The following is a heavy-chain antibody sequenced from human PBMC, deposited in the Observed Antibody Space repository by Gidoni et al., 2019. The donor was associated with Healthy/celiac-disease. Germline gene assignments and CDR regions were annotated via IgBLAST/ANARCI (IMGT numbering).Heavy chain of an antibody. V-gene: IGHV4-34*01. J-gene: IGHJ4*02. CDR3: AHLIRAGLYYFDY. Sequence: QVQLQQWGAGLLKPSETLSLTCAVDGGSFSGYYWSWIRQPPGKGLEWIGEINHSGSTNYNPSLKSRVTISVDTSKNQFSLKLSSVTAADTAVYYCAHLIRAGLYYFDYWGQGTLVTVSS. CDR2: INHSGST. D-gene: IGHD3-10*01. CDR1: GGSFSGYY.